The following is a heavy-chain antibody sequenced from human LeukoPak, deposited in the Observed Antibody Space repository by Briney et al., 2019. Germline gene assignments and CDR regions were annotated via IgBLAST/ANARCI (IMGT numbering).Heavy chain of an antibody. J-gene: IGHJ4*02. Sequence: SETLSLTCDVSGDSINTCCYYWPWLRQPPGKGLEWIGYKYYSGSTRYNSSLRSRLTISLDTSKSQFSLRLTSVTAADTAVYYCARGRSYGFDFDSWGPGTLVIVSS. CDR3: ARGRSYGFDFDS. CDR2: KYYSGST. D-gene: IGHD5-18*01. CDR1: GDSINTCCYY. V-gene: IGHV4-61*01.